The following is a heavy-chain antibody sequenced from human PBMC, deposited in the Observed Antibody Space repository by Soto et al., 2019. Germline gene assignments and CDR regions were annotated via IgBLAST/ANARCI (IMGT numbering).Heavy chain of an antibody. D-gene: IGHD1-26*01. CDR3: ARGVGSSPPRY. V-gene: IGHV4-59*01. CDR2: IYASGSP. J-gene: IGHJ4*02. CDR1: GGSISVYY. Sequence: QVQLQESGPGHVKPSETLSLTCTISGGSISVYYWSWIRQSPGQALEWIGYIYASGSPYYNPSLRSRVLISADTSKNQVSLELTSATAAETAVYFCARGVGSSPPRYWGRGTLVTVSS.